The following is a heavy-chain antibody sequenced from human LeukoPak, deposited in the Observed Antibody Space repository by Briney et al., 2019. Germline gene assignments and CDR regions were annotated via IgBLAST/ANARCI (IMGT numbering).Heavy chain of an antibody. D-gene: IGHD3-22*01. CDR3: AKAHDSSGYWGSDAFDI. CDR2: MNPNSGNT. V-gene: IGHV1-8*03. Sequence: ASVTVSCKASGYTFTSYDINWVRQATGQGLEWMGWMNPNSGNTGYAQKFQGRVTITRNTSISTAYMELSSLRSEDTAVYYCAKAHDSSGYWGSDAFDIWGQGTMVTVSS. CDR1: GYTFTSYD. J-gene: IGHJ3*02.